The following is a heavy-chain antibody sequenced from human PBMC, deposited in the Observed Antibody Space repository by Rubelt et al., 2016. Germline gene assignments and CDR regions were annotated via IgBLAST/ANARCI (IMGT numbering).Heavy chain of an antibody. D-gene: IGHD4-17*01. Sequence: QVQLQESGPGLVKPSETLSLTCTVSGGSISSYYWSWIRQPPGKGLEWIGYIYYSGSTNYNPSLKSRVSISVETSKNQCSLKLSTVTAADTAVYYCAGGDYGDYGYWGQGTLVTVSS. V-gene: IGHV4-59*12. J-gene: IGHJ4*02. CDR1: GGSISSYY. CDR3: AGGDYGDYGY. CDR2: IYYSGST.